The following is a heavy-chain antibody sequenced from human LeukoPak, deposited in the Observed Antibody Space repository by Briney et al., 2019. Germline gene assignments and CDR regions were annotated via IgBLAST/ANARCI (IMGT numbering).Heavy chain of an antibody. V-gene: IGHV1-8*01. CDR1: GYTFTSYK. Sequence: ASVKVSCNASGYTFTSYKINWVRQAPGQGLEWMGWMNPLSGGTGFAQKFQGRITMTRNTSLSTAYMELSSLKSEDTAVYYCAREAITIFGLVRTQTTKGPHRFDPWGQGTLVTVSS. CDR3: AREAITIFGLVRTQTTKGPHRFDP. D-gene: IGHD3-3*01. CDR2: MNPLSGGT. J-gene: IGHJ5*02.